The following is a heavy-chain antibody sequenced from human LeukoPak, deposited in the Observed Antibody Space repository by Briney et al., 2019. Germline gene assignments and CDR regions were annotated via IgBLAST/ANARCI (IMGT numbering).Heavy chain of an antibody. CDR2: ISSNGDNT. J-gene: IGHJ4*02. Sequence: PGGSLRLSCAASGFTFGSYAMSWVRQAPGEGLEYVSAISSNGDNTYYADSVKGRFTISRDNSKNTLYLQMSSLRADDTAVYYCVRGTGYWGQGTLVTVSS. V-gene: IGHV3-64D*06. CDR3: VRGTGY. CDR1: GFTFGSYA.